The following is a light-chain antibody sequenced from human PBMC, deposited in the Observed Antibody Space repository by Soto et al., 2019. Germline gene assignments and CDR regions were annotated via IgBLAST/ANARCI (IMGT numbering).Light chain of an antibody. CDR1: QSLRNNY. CDR2: SAS. CDR3: PQFNNSPLT. V-gene: IGKV3-20*01. J-gene: IGKJ4*01. Sequence: EIVLTQSPGTLSLSPGERATLSCRASQSLRNNYLAWYQQKPDQTPRLLIHSASSRATGIPDRFSGSGSGTDFTLTISRLEPEDFAVYYCPQFNNSPLTFGGGTKVEIK.